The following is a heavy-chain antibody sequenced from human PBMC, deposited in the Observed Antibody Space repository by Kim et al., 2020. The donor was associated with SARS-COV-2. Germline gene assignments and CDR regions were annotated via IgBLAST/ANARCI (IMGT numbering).Heavy chain of an antibody. V-gene: IGHV3-30-3*01. J-gene: IGHJ6*02. CDR3: ARVSHNPRFIVVVPAALYGMDV. CDR2: ISYDGSNK. D-gene: IGHD2-2*01. CDR1: GFTFSSYA. Sequence: GGSLRLSCAASGFTFSSYAMHWVRQAPGKGLEWVAVISYDGSNKYYADSVKGRFTISRDNSKNTLYLQMNSLRAEDTAVYYCARVSHNPRFIVVVPAALYGMDVWGQGTTVTVSS.